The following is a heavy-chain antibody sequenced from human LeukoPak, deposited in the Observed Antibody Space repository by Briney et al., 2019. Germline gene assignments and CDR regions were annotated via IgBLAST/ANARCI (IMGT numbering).Heavy chain of an antibody. CDR1: GGSLSSYY. Sequence: PPETLCLTCTVSGGSLSSYYWTWMRQPPRKGLEWIGNIYYGGSTNYNPYITSRVTISVDTAKNQFSLKLSSVTAADTAVYYCARHTDDLVYFQHWGQGTVVTVSS. CDR2: IYYGGST. V-gene: IGHV4-59*08. CDR3: ARHTDDLVYFQH. D-gene: IGHD2-8*02. J-gene: IGHJ1*01.